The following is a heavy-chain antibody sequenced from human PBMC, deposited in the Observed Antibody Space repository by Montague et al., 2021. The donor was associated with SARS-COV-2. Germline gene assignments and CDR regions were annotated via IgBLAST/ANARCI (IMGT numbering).Heavy chain of an antibody. CDR2: ICQAVGT. J-gene: IGHJ5*02. CDR3: ARVVRGCSGHSCYFDP. CDR1: GASISSDNW. D-gene: IGHD2-2*01. V-gene: IGHV4-4*02. Sequence: SETLSLNCAVSGASISSDNWWNWVRQSPGKGLEWIGEICQAVGTNYNPSLKSRVTIAVDNFSNQVSLKMTSVTAADTAIYYCARVVRGCSGHSCYFDPWGQGTLVTVSS.